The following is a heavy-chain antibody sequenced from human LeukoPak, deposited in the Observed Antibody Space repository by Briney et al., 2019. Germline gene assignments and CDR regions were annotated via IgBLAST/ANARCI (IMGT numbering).Heavy chain of an antibody. Sequence: ASVKVSCKASGYTFTSYYMHWVRQAPGQGLEWMGIINPSGGSTSYAQKFQGRVTMTRDMSTSTVYMELSSLRSEDTAVYYCASAEGRGNDNYYYYYMDVWGKGTTVTVSS. V-gene: IGHV1-46*01. CDR3: ASAEGRGNDNYYYYYMDV. CDR2: INPSGGST. CDR1: GYTFTSYY. J-gene: IGHJ6*03.